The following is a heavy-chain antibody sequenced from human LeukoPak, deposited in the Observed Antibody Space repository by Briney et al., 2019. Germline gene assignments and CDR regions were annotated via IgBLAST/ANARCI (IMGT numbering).Heavy chain of an antibody. CDR2: IIPILGIA. CDR1: GGTFSSYA. J-gene: IGHJ4*02. V-gene: IGHV1-69*04. CDR3: AREANRITMVRGEIDY. D-gene: IGHD3-10*01. Sequence: SVKVSCKASGGTFSSYAISWVRQAPGQGLEWMGRIIPILGIANYAQKFQGRVAITADKSTSTAYMELSSLRSEDTAVYYCAREANRITMVRGEIDYWGQGTLVTVSS.